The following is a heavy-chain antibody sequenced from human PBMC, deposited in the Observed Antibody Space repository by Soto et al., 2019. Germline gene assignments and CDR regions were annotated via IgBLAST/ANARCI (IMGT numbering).Heavy chain of an antibody. V-gene: IGHV2-5*02. D-gene: IGHD2-15*01. CDR3: SHELGYCGGGRSYHSVKHMDV. Sequence: QITLKESGPTLVKPTQTLTLTCTFSGFSLNTTAVSVGWIRQPPGKALEWLALIYWDDDKRYSPSLKSRLTITKDTSKNQAVLTMTDMDPVDTATYFCSHELGYCGGGRSYHSVKHMDVWCEGTTFTVSS. J-gene: IGHJ6*03. CDR1: GFSLNTTAVS. CDR2: IYWDDDK.